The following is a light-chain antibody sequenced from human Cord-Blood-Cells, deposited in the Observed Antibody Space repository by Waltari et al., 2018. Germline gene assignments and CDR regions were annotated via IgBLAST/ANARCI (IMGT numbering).Light chain of an antibody. CDR1: QDISNY. Sequence: DIQMTQSPSSLSASVGDXVTITCQASQDISNYLNWYQQKPGKAPKLLIYDASNLETGVPSRFSGSGSGTDFTFTISSLQPEDIATYYCQQYDNLXLTFGGGTKVEIK. CDR2: DAS. J-gene: IGKJ4*01. CDR3: QQYDNLXLT. V-gene: IGKV1-33*01.